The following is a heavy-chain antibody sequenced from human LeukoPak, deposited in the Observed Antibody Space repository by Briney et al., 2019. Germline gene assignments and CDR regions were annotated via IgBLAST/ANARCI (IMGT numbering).Heavy chain of an antibody. J-gene: IGHJ4*02. CDR2: IDPGGDT. CDR1: GGSISSYW. V-gene: IGHV4-4*07. CDR3: ARARFDY. Sequence: PSETLSLTCTVSGGSISSYWWSWIRQPAGKGLEWIGRIDPGGDTNYNPSLKSRVTMSRDTSKNHFSLDLTSVTAADTAVYYCARARFDYWGQGTLVIVSS.